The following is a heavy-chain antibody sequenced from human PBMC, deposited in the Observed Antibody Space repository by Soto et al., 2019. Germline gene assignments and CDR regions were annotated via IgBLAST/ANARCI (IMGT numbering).Heavy chain of an antibody. CDR1: GFTFSSYA. CDR3: AKGLPSSWYITYFQH. CDR2: ISGSGGST. Sequence: PGGSLRLSCAASGFTFSSYAMSWVRQAPGKGLGWVSAISGSGGSTYYADSVKGRFTISRDNSKNTLYLQMNSLRAEDTAVYYCAKGLPSSWYITYFQHWGQGTLVTVSS. V-gene: IGHV3-23*01. J-gene: IGHJ1*01. D-gene: IGHD6-13*01.